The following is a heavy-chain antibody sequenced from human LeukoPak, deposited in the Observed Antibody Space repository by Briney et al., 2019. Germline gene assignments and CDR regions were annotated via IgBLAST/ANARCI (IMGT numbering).Heavy chain of an antibody. CDR3: VRAAVAGTFYYYYMDV. CDR1: GFTFSSYS. Sequence: GGSLRLSCAASGFTFSSYSMNWVRQAPGKGLEWVSYISSSGSTINHADSVKGRFTISRDNAKNSLYLQMNSLRAEDTAVYYCVRAAVAGTFYYYYMDVWGKGTTVTISS. V-gene: IGHV3-48*04. D-gene: IGHD6-19*01. CDR2: ISSSGSTI. J-gene: IGHJ6*03.